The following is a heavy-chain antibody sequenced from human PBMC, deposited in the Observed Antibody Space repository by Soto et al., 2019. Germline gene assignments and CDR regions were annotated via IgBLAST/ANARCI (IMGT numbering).Heavy chain of an antibody. Sequence: QVQLVQSGAEVKKPGASVKVSCKASGYTFTSYGISWVRQAPGQGLEWMGWISPYNGNTKFPQQLQGRVTMTTDTSTSTDYMELRSLRSDDPSVYYCARQSPGAPWGQGNLVTVSS. CDR1: GYTFTSYG. CDR2: ISPYNGNT. J-gene: IGHJ5*02. CDR3: ARQSPGAP. V-gene: IGHV1-18*01.